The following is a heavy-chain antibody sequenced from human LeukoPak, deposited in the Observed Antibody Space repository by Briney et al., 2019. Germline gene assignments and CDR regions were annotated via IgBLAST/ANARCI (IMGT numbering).Heavy chain of an antibody. CDR3: AAPAVSGDLRY. CDR1: VFTFHNTW. CDR2: IKRIVDGGTT. V-gene: IGHV3-15*01. D-gene: IGHD2-21*01. Sequence: SGGSLRLSCTASVFTFHNTWINWLRQAPGKGLEWVGRIKRIVDGGTTDYGAPVKGRFTVSRDDSINTLYLQMSSLKTEDTAVYYLAAPAVSGDLRYWGQGTLVTVSS. J-gene: IGHJ4*02.